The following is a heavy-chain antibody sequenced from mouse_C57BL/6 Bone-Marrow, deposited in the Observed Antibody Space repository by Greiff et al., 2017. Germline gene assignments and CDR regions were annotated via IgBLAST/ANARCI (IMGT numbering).Heavy chain of an antibody. J-gene: IGHJ2*01. CDR2: IHPNSGST. V-gene: IGHV1-64*01. Sequence: QVQLKQPGAELVKPGASVKLSCKASGYTFTSYWMHWVKQRPGQGLEWIGMIHPNSGSTNYNEKFKSKATLTVDQSSSTAYMQLSSLTSEDSAVYYCARSLGTTVVAHFDYWGQGTTLTVSS. CDR3: ARSLGTTVVAHFDY. D-gene: IGHD1-1*01. CDR1: GYTFTSYW.